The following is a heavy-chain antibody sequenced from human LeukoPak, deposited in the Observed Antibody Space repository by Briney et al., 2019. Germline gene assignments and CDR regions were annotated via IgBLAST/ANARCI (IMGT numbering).Heavy chain of an antibody. J-gene: IGHJ5*02. V-gene: IGHV3-11*06. CDR2: ISSSNSYT. D-gene: IGHD3-9*01. CDR3: ARGGYYDILTGLNWFDP. CDR1: GFTFSDYY. Sequence: GGSLRLSCAASGFTFSDYYMSWIRQAPGKGLEWVSYISSSNSYTNYADSVKGRFTISRDNAKNSLYLQMNSLRAEDTAVYYRARGGYYDILTGLNWFDPWGQGTLVTVSS.